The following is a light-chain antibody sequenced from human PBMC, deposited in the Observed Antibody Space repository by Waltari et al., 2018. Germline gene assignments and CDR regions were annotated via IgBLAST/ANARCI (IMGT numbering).Light chain of an antibody. J-gene: IGKJ4*01. CDR1: QSISSN. V-gene: IGKV3-15*01. CDR2: GSS. CDR3: QQYDKWPLT. Sequence: EIVMTQSPATLSVSPGERATLSCRASQSISSNLAWYQQKPGQAPRLLVYGSSTRATGIPARFSDSGSGTEFTLTISSLQSEDFAVYYCQQYDKWPLTVGGGTKVEIK.